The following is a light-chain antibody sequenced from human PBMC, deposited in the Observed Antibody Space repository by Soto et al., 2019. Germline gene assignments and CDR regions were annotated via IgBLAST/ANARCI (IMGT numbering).Light chain of an antibody. V-gene: IGKV3-15*01. Sequence: ELEIPEAPASLSVSTGERATLSCRAIQSVSSKLVRSPQTPGQAPRLLIYGASTRATGIPARFSGSGSGTEFTLTIISRQSEDFGVYYCQQYNNWPPIIFGQGTRLEIK. CDR3: QQYNNWPPII. J-gene: IGKJ5*01. CDR1: QSVSSK. CDR2: GAS.